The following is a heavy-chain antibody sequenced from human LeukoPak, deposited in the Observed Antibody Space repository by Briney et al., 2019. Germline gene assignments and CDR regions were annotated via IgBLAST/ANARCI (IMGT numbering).Heavy chain of an antibody. D-gene: IGHD6-19*01. Sequence: GGSLRLSCAASGFTFSSYAMSWVRQAPGKGLEWVAVISNDGSNKFYADSVKGRITISRDNSKNTLYLQMNSLRVEDTAVYYCAKDRGSGYLDYWGQGTLVTVSS. CDR2: ISNDGSNK. CDR3: AKDRGSGYLDY. J-gene: IGHJ4*02. CDR1: GFTFSSYA. V-gene: IGHV3-30*18.